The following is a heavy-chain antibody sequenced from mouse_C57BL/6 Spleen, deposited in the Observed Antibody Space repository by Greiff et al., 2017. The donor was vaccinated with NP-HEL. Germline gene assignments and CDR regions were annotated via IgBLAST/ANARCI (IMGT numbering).Heavy chain of an antibody. CDR1: GYSITSGYY. D-gene: IGHD2-2*01. Sequence: EVKLQESGPGLVKPSQSLSLTCSVTGYSITSGYYWNWIRQFPGNKLEWMGYISYDGSNNYNPSLKNRISITRDTSKNQFFLKLNSVTTEDTATDYCARDGYDVGVWFAYWGQGTLVTVSA. CDR2: ISYDGSN. V-gene: IGHV3-6*01. CDR3: ARDGYDVGVWFAY. J-gene: IGHJ3*01.